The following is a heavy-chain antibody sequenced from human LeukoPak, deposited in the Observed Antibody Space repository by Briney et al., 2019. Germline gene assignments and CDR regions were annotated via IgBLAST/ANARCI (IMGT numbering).Heavy chain of an antibody. V-gene: IGHV3-23*01. Sequence: PGGSLRLSCAASGFTFSSYAMTWVRQAPGKGLEWVSGIGGNAGLTYYADSVKGRFTISRDNSKNMLHLEMNSLRAEDTAIYYCAKEDRPVPHGYFDYWGQGTLVTVSS. CDR2: IGGNAGLT. CDR1: GFTFSSYA. J-gene: IGHJ4*02. CDR3: AKEDRPVPHGYFDY. D-gene: IGHD1-14*01.